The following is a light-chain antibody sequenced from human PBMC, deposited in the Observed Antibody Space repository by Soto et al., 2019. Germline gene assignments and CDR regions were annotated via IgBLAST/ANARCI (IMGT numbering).Light chain of an antibody. V-gene: IGLV1-47*01. CDR2: KNT. CDR1: SSNIGSNY. Sequence: SVLTQPPSASGTPGQRVSISCSGSSSNIGSNYVYWYQQVPGTTPKLLIYKNTQRPSGVPDRFSGSKSGTSASLAISGLRSEDEAEYYCAVWDDSLSGREVFGGGTKLTVL. J-gene: IGLJ2*01. CDR3: AVWDDSLSGREV.